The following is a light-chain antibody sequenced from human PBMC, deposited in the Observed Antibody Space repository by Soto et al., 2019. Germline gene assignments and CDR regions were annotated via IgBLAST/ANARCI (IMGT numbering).Light chain of an antibody. V-gene: IGKV3-20*01. J-gene: IGKJ1*01. Sequence: EIVLTQSPGTLSLSPGERSTLSCRASQSVSNNYLAWYQQKPGQDPRLLIYGASNRATGLPDRFSGSGSGTDFTLTISRLEPEDFAVYYCQQYGSSGTFGQGTKVDIK. CDR2: GAS. CDR1: QSVSNNY. CDR3: QQYGSSGT.